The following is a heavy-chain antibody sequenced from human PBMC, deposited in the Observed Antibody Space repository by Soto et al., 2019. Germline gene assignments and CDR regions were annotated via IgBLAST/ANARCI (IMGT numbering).Heavy chain of an antibody. CDR1: GGSISSSSYY. V-gene: IGHV4-39*01. J-gene: IGHJ4*02. Sequence: PSETLSLTCTVSGGSISSSSYYWGWIRQPPGKGLEWIGSIYYSGSTYYNPSLKSRVTISVDTSKNQFSLKLSSVTAADTAAYYCASTLEYYDFWSGSETRDYWGQGTLVTVSS. D-gene: IGHD3-3*01. CDR3: ASTLEYYDFWSGSETRDY. CDR2: IYYSGST.